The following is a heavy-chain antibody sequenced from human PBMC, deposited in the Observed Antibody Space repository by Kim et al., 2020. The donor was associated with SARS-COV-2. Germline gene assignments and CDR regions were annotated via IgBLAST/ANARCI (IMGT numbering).Heavy chain of an antibody. Sequence: SVKVSCKASGGTFSSYAISWVRQAPGQGLEWMGGIIPIFGTANYAQKFQGRVTITADESTSTAYMELSSLRSEDTAVYYCARESQYSSSWTGGHDAFISGAKGQWSPSLQ. D-gene: IGHD6-13*01. CDR3: ARESQYSSSWTGGHDAFIS. CDR1: GGTFSSYA. J-gene: IGHJ3*02. CDR2: IIPIFGTA. V-gene: IGHV1-69*13.